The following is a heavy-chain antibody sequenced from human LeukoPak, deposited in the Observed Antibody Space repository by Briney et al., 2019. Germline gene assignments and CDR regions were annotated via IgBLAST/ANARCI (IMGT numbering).Heavy chain of an antibody. D-gene: IGHD3-9*01. CDR1: GFTFSSYS. CDR3: ASDPFYDILTGYMTNDY. V-gene: IGHV3-48*01. J-gene: IGHJ4*02. CDR2: ISSSSSTI. Sequence: PGGSLRLSCAASGFTFSSYSMNWVRQAPGKGLEWVSYISSSSSTIYYADSVKGRFTISRDNAKNSLYLQMNSLRAEDTAVYYCASDPFYDILTGYMTNDYWGQGTLVTVSS.